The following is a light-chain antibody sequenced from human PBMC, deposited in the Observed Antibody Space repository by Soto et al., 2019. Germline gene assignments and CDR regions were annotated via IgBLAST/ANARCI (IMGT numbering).Light chain of an antibody. J-gene: IGLJ3*02. Sequence: QSVLTQPPSASGTPGQRVTVSCSGGSSNIGTNTVNWYQHLPGTAPKLLIYNNNQRPSGVPDRFSGSRSGTSASLAISGLQSGDEADYYCAAWDDSLTGWVFGGGTKVTVL. CDR3: AAWDDSLTGWV. CDR1: SSNIGTNT. V-gene: IGLV1-44*01. CDR2: NNN.